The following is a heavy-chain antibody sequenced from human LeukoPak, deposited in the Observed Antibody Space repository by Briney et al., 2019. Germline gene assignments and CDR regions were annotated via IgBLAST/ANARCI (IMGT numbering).Heavy chain of an antibody. CDR1: GGSFSGYY. CDR3: ARRLTCTSSTSCHPPNWNSWFDP. J-gene: IGHJ5*02. V-gene: IGHV4-34*01. CDR2: INHSGST. D-gene: IGHD2-2*01. Sequence: PSETLSLTCAVYGGSFSGYYWSWIRQPPGKGLEWIGEINHSGSTNYNPSLKSRVTISVDTSKNQFSLKLSSVTAADTAVYYCARRLTCTSSTSCHPPNWNSWFDPWGQGTLVTVSS.